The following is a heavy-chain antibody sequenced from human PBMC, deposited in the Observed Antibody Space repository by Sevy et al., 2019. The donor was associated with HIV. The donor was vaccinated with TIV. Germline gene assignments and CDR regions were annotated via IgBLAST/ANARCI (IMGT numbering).Heavy chain of an antibody. CDR3: AKVLARGVAVAGTAWGMDV. D-gene: IGHD6-19*01. J-gene: IGHJ6*02. CDR2: IRCGGGNK. Sequence: GGSLRLSCAASGFTFTHYAMNWVRQAPGKGLECVSAIRCGGGNKYHGDSGQGRFTISRDKSKNTLYLQMNSLRAEDTAVYYCAKVLARGVAVAGTAWGMDVWGQGTTVTVSS. CDR1: GFTFTHYA. V-gene: IGHV3-23*01.